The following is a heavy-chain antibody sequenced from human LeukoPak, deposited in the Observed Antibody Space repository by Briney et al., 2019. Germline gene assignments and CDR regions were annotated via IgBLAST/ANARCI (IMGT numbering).Heavy chain of an antibody. CDR2: TYYRSKWYN. CDR1: GDSVSSNSAA. J-gene: IGHJ4*02. V-gene: IGHV6-1*01. CDR3: ARGRGYYGSGRFDY. D-gene: IGHD3-10*01. Sequence: SQTFSLTRAISGDSVSSNSAAWNWIRQSPSRGLELLGRTYYRSKWYNDYAVSVKSRITINPDTSKNQFSLQLNSVTPEDTAVYYCARGRGYYGSGRFDYWGQGTLVTVSS.